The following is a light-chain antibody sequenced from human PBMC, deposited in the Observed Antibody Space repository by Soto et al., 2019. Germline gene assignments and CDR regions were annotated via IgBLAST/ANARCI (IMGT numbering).Light chain of an antibody. Sequence: QSVLTQPPSASGSPGQSVTISCTGTSSDVGGYNYVSWYQQHPGKAPKLMIYQVIKRPSGVPDRFSGSKSGNTASLTVSGLQAEDEADYYCSSYAGSNNLVFGGGTQLTVL. CDR3: SSYAGSNNLV. CDR1: SSDVGGYNY. CDR2: QVI. V-gene: IGLV2-8*01. J-gene: IGLJ3*02.